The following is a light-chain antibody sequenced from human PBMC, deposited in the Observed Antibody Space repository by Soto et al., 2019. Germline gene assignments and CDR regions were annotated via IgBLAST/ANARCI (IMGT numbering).Light chain of an antibody. J-gene: IGKJ5*01. V-gene: IGKV3-11*01. CDR2: DAS. CDR3: QQRSNWPLT. Sequence: EIVLTQSPVTLSLSPGERATLSCRARQSVSSYLAWYQQKPGQAPRLLIYDASKRATGIPARFSGSGSGTDFILTISSLEPEDFAVYYCQQRSNWPLTCGQGTRLEIK. CDR1: QSVSSY.